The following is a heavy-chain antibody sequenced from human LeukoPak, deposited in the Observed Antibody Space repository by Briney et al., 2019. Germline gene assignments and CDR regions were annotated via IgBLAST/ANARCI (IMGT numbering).Heavy chain of an antibody. Sequence: RASVKVSCKASGYTFSGHYIHWVRQAPGQGLEWMGWIYPNSGDTNYAQKFQGRVTMTRVTSTSTAYMELSRLRSDDTAVYYCARVVGYGDYPFDYWGQGTLATVSS. CDR3: ARVVGYGDYPFDY. J-gene: IGHJ4*02. CDR1: GYTFSGHY. CDR2: IYPNSGDT. D-gene: IGHD4-17*01. V-gene: IGHV1-2*02.